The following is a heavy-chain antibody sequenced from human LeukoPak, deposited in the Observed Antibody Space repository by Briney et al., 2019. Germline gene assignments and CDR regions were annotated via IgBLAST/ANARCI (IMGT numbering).Heavy chain of an antibody. CDR1: GGSFSGYY. J-gene: IGHJ5*02. CDR3: ARGVPVIGGVWIQLRTGINWFDP. D-gene: IGHD5-18*01. CDR2: INHSGST. Sequence: PSETLSLTCAVYGGSFSGYYWSWIRQPPGKGLEWIGEINHSGSTNYNPSLKSRVTISVDTSKNQFSLKLSSVTAADTAVYYCARGVPVIGGVWIQLRTGINWFDPWGQGTLVTVSS. V-gene: IGHV4-34*01.